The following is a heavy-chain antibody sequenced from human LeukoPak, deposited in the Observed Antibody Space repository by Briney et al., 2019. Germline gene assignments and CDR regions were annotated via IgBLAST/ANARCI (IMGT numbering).Heavy chain of an antibody. J-gene: IGHJ4*02. Sequence: SETLSLTCTVSGGSISSGSYYWSWIRQSAGKGLEWIGRIDTSGSTNHNPSLKSRVTISVDTSKNQFSLKLSSVTAADTAVYYCARGSGGVFGVVNSPHFDYWGQGTLVTVSS. CDR2: IDTSGST. CDR1: GGSISSGSYY. CDR3: ARGSGGVFGVVNSPHFDY. V-gene: IGHV4-61*02. D-gene: IGHD3-3*01.